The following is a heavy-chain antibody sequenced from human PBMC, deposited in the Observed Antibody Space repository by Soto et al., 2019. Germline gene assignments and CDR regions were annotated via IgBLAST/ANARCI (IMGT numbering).Heavy chain of an antibody. V-gene: IGHV3-23*01. CDR1: GSTFSGNA. Sequence: EVQLLESGGALLQPGGSRGLPGAPSGSTFSGNALSWFRQVPGKGLKWVPTVTNGGGGGTYYADSVRGRFTISRDNSKNTLYLQMNSLRAEDSAVYYCAKGRGGQQATWYFDLWGRGTLVTVSS. CDR3: AKGRGGQQATWYFDL. J-gene: IGHJ2*01. CDR2: VTNGGGGGT.